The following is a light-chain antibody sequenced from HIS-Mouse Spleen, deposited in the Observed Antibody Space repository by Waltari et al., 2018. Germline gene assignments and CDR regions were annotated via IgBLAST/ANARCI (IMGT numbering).Light chain of an antibody. Sequence: QAGLTQPPSVSKGLRQTATPTCTGKSNMFGNQGAAWLQQHQGHPPKLLSYRNNNRPSGISERFSASRSGNTASLTITGLQPEDEADYYCSALDSSLSALYVVFGGGTKLTVL. V-gene: IGLV10-54*02. CDR3: SALDSSLSALYVV. CDR1: SNMFGNQG. J-gene: IGLJ2*01. CDR2: RNN.